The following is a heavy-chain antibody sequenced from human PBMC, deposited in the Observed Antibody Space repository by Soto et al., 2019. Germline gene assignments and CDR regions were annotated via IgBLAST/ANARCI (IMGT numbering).Heavy chain of an antibody. CDR2: VYYSGTT. CDR3: ARLPRTGSPRYYFDS. Sequence: SLTMSLTRTVAEGPVGGRSYYRNRIQQPPGKGLEWIAYVYYSGTTNYNPSLKSRVTISVDTSKSQFSLNLSSVTAADTAVYYCARLPRTGSPRYYFDSWGQGTLVTVSS. D-gene: IGHD1-26*01. V-gene: IGHV4-61*01. CDR1: EGPVGGRSYY. J-gene: IGHJ4*02.